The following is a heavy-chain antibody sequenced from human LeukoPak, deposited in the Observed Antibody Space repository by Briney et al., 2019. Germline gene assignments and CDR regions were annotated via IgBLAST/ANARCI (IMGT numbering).Heavy chain of an antibody. CDR1: GFTFSSYA. CDR3: AKSEPQIAVAGSFDY. J-gene: IGHJ4*02. Sequence: GGSLRVSGAASGFTFSSYAMSWVRQAPGKGLEWVSAISGSGGSTYYADSVKGRFTISRDNSKNTRYLQMNSLRAEDTAVYYCAKSEPQIAVAGSFDYWGQGTLVTVSS. CDR2: ISGSGGST. D-gene: IGHD6-19*01. V-gene: IGHV3-23*01.